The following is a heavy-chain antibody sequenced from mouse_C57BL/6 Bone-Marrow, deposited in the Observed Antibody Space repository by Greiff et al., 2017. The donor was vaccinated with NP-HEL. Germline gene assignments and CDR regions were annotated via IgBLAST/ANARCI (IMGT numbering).Heavy chain of an antibody. Sequence: VQLQQSGAGLVRPGASVKLSCTASGFNFNDDYMPWVQQRPEQGLEWIGSINPDDGSTDYPSKFQGQATITGDTSTNTAYLQLSSLTSEDTAVYYCTTYDDGVNTWFAYWGQGTLVTVSA. V-gene: IGHV14-4*01. D-gene: IGHD2-4*01. CDR1: GFNFNDDY. CDR2: INPDDGST. CDR3: TTYDDGVNTWFAY. J-gene: IGHJ3*01.